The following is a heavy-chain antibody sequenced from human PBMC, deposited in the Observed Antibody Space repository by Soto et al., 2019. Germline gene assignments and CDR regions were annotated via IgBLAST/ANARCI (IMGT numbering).Heavy chain of an antibody. CDR2: ISCYNGKT. V-gene: IGHV1-18*01. D-gene: IGHD3-3*01. J-gene: IGHJ6*02. CDR3: ARDAPPPELRFLEWHNYDYNGMDV. Sequence: QVQVVQSGDEVKETGASVRVSCKTSGYSFTAYGISWVRQAPGQGLEWMGWISCYNGKTKYAQKVQGRVTMPTYTATSTAYMEVRSLRSDDTAIYYCARDAPPPELRFLEWHNYDYNGMDVWGQGTTVTVSS. CDR1: GYSFTAYG.